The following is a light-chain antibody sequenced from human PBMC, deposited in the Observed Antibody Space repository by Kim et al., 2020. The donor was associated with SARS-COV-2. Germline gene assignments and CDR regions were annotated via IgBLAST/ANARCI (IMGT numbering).Light chain of an antibody. CDR2: KAS. Sequence: DIQMNQSPSTLSASVGDRVTITCRASQSISSWLAWYQQKPGKAPKLLIYKASSLESGVPSRFSGSGSGKEFTLTISSLQPDDFATYYCQQYNSYSSTWTFGQRTKVDIK. J-gene: IGKJ1*01. CDR1: QSISSW. CDR3: QQYNSYSSTWT. V-gene: IGKV1-5*03.